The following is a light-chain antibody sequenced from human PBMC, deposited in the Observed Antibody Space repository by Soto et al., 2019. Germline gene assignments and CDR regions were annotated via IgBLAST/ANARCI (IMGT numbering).Light chain of an antibody. CDR1: SSNIGSNH. CDR2: SHN. CDR3: GAWDDRLNGYV. Sequence: QAVVTQPPSASGTPGPRGTISCSGISSNIGSNHENWFQQLPGSAPKLLIYSHNQRPSGVPDRFSGSKSGTSAALAISGLQSEDEDAYYCGAWDDRLNGYVFGTGTKVTVL. J-gene: IGLJ1*01. V-gene: IGLV1-44*01.